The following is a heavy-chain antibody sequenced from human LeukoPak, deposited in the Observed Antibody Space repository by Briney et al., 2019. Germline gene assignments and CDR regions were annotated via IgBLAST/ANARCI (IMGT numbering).Heavy chain of an antibody. CDR2: ISYDGSNK. Sequence: PGGSLRLSCAASGFTFSSYAMHWVRQAPGKGLEWVAVISYDGSNKYYADSVKGRFTISRDNSKNTLYLQMNSLRAEDTAVYYCARDEAYYYYYMDVWGKGTTVTVSS. V-gene: IGHV3-30*01. CDR3: ARDEAYYYYYMDV. CDR1: GFTFSSYA. J-gene: IGHJ6*03.